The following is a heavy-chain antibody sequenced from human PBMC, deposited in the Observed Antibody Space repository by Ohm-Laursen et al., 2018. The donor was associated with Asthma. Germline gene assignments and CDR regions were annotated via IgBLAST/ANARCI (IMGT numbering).Heavy chain of an antibody. CDR1: GFTFSSYI. CDR2: ISSSSSTI. Sequence: GSLRLSCTASGFTFSSYIMNWVRQAPGKGLEWVSYISSSSSTIYYADSVKGRFTLSRDNAKNSLYLQMSSLRDEDTAVYYCARDRGGDRSFDYWGQGTLVTVSS. V-gene: IGHV3-48*02. D-gene: IGHD2-21*02. CDR3: ARDRGGDRSFDY. J-gene: IGHJ4*02.